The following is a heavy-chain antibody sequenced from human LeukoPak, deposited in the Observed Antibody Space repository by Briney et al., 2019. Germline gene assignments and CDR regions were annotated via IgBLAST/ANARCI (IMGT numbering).Heavy chain of an antibody. D-gene: IGHD2-8*01. J-gene: IGHJ5*02. CDR3: ARDVSTWFDP. CDR1: GVSISSYY. Sequence: SETLSLTCTVSGVSISSYYWSWLRQPPGKGLEWIGYIYYSGSTNYNPSLKSRVTISVDTSKNQFSLKLSSVTAADTAVYYCARDVSTWFDPWGQGTLVTVSS. V-gene: IGHV4-59*01. CDR2: IYYSGST.